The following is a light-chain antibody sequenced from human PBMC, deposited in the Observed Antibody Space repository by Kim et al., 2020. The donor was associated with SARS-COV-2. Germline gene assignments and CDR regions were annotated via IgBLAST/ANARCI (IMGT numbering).Light chain of an antibody. V-gene: IGKV1-33*01. J-gene: IGKJ1*01. CDR2: DAS. Sequence: ASVGDRVTITCQASQDIRNFLNWFQHKPGKAPKLLIYDASTLGAGVPSRFSGSGSGTDFTFTISSLQPEDIATYYCQQYNSYSWTFGQGTKVDIK. CDR3: QQYNSYSWT. CDR1: QDIRNF.